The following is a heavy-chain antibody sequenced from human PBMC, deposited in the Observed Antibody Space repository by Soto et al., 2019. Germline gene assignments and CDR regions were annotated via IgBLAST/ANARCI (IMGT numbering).Heavy chain of an antibody. CDR3: ARDSVALYYYYYGMDV. Sequence: TLSLTCTVSGGSISSGGYYWSWIRQPPGKALEWLARIDWDDDKYYSTSLKTMLTISKDTSKNQVVLTMTNMDPVDTATYYCARDSVALYYYYYGMDVWGQGTTVTVSS. CDR2: IDWDDDK. CDR1: GGSISSGGYY. V-gene: IGHV2-70*11. J-gene: IGHJ6*02. D-gene: IGHD2-21*01.